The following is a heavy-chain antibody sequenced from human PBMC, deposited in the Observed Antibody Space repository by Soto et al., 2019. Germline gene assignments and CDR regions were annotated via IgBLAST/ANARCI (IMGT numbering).Heavy chain of an antibody. Sequence: GGSLRLSCAASGFTFSSYAMSWVRQAPGKGLEWVSGISGSSDSIGYADSVKGRFTISRDNAKNSLYLQMNSLRAEDTALYYCAKAPSSGYTYGYSSLVDYWGQGTLVTVSS. J-gene: IGHJ4*02. V-gene: IGHV3-9*01. CDR3: AKAPSSGYTYGYSSLVDY. CDR2: ISGSSDSI. CDR1: GFTFSSYA. D-gene: IGHD5-18*01.